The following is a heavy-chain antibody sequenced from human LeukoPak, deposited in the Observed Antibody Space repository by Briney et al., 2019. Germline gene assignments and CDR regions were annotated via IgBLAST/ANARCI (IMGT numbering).Heavy chain of an antibody. CDR1: GFTFSNYW. CDR3: ARDRKFETLNDY. V-gene: IGHV3-21*01. D-gene: IGHD3-10*01. Sequence: GGSLRLSCAASGFTFSNYWMHWVRQAPGKGLEWASPISSSSSYIYYADSVKGRFTISRDNAKNSLYLQMNSLRAEDTAVYYCARDRKFETLNDYWGQGTLVTVSS. CDR2: ISSSSSYI. J-gene: IGHJ4*02.